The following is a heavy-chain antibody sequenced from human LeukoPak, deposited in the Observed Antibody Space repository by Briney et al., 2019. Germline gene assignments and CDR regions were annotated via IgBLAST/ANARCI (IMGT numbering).Heavy chain of an antibody. CDR2: IIPIFGTA. CDR1: GGTFSSYA. D-gene: IGHD3-22*01. V-gene: IGHV1-69*13. J-gene: IGHJ4*02. Sequence: VASVKVSCKASGGTFSSYAISWVRQAPGQGLEWMGGIIPIFGTANYAQKFQGRVTITADESTSTAYMELSSLRSEDTAVYYCAREGSPYYYDSSGYYYDYWGQGTLVTVSS. CDR3: AREGSPYYYDSSGYYYDY.